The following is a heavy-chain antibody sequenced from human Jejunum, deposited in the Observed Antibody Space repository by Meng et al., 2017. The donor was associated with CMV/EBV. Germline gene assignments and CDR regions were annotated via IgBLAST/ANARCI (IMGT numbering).Heavy chain of an antibody. J-gene: IGHJ4*02. Sequence: SGGSISSGGYFWSWIRQHPGKGLEWIGYIYCSGTNYYNPSLKSRVTISLDTSKNQFSLKLSSVTAADTAVYYCARTGTTSWGYFEYWGQGTLVTVSS. V-gene: IGHV4-31*02. D-gene: IGHD2-2*01. CDR3: ARTGTTSWGYFEY. CDR1: GGSISSGGYF. CDR2: IYCSGTN.